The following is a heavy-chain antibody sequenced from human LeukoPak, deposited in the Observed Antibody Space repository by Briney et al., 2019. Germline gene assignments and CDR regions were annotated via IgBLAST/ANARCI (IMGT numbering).Heavy chain of an antibody. CDR1: GYRFTRYW. Sequence: GESLKISFKYSGYRFTRYWIGWVRQMPGKVLEWMGIIYPGDSDIRYSPSSQGQVTISADKSITTGYLQWSNLKASDTAMYYCVRHTDYWFDSCGQGTLVTVCS. D-gene: IGHD2-21*02. J-gene: IGHJ5*01. V-gene: IGHV5-51*01. CDR2: IYPGDSDI. CDR3: VRHTDYWFDS.